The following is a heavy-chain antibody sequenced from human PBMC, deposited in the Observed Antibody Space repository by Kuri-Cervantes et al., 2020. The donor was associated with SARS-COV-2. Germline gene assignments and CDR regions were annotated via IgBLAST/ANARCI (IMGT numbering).Heavy chain of an antibody. Sequence: CAASGFTVSSNYMSWVCQAPGKGLEWVSVIYSGGSTYYADSVKGRFTISRDNSKNTLYLQMNSLRPEDTAVYYCARDRQRDFDFWGQGTLVTVSS. CDR2: IYSGGST. CDR1: GFTVSSNY. CDR3: ARDRQRDFDF. J-gene: IGHJ4*02. D-gene: IGHD6-25*01. V-gene: IGHV3-66*02.